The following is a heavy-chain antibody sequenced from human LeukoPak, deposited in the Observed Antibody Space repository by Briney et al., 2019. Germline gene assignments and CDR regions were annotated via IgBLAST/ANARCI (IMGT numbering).Heavy chain of an antibody. Sequence: GGSLRLAFAACGFTLSRYGLDWVRQAPGKGLEGVALICYDGCNKYYADSVKGRFTISRDNSKNALYLQMNSLRTADTAVYYCARINGEIATLDYWGQGTLVTVSS. CDR3: ARINGEIATLDY. D-gene: IGHD5-24*01. CDR1: GFTLSRYG. CDR2: ICYDGCNK. V-gene: IGHV3-33*01. J-gene: IGHJ4*02.